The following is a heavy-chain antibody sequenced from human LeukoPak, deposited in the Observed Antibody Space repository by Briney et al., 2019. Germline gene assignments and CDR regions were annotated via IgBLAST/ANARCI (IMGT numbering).Heavy chain of an antibody. CDR3: ARGHQQRGYSGYGTPNWFDP. Sequence: SQTLSLTCAISGDSVSSNSAAWNWIRQSPSRGLEWLGRTYYRSKWYNDYAVSVKSRITINPDTSKNQFSLRLNSVTPEDTAVYYCARGHQQRGYSGYGTPNWFDPWGQGTLVTVSS. CDR1: GDSVSSNSAA. CDR2: TYYRSKWYN. V-gene: IGHV6-1*01. D-gene: IGHD5-12*01. J-gene: IGHJ5*02.